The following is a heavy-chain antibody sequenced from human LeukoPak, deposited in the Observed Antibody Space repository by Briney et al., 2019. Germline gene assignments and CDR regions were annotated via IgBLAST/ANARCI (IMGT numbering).Heavy chain of an antibody. J-gene: IGHJ4*02. V-gene: IGHV4-39*01. Sequence: PSETLSLTCTVSGGSISSSSYSWGWIRQPPGKGLEWIGSIYYSGSTYYNPSLKSRATISVDTSKNQFSLKLSSVTAADTAVYYCARNYIEFDYWGQGTLVTVSS. CDR2: IYYSGST. CDR3: ARNYIEFDY. CDR1: GGSISSSSYS. D-gene: IGHD5-24*01.